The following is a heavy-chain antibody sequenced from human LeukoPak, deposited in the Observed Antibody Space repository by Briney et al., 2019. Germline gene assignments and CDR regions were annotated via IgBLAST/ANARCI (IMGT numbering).Heavy chain of an antibody. CDR1: GGSFSGYY. J-gene: IGHJ4*02. V-gene: IGHV4-34*01. CDR2: INHSGST. CDR3: ARSFTIFGVVMPDY. D-gene: IGHD3-3*01. Sequence: PSETLSLTCAVYGGSFSGYYWSWIRQPPGKGLEWIGEINHSGSTNYNPSLKSRVTISVDTSKNQFSLKLSSVTAADTAVYYCARSFTIFGVVMPDYWGQGTLVTVSS.